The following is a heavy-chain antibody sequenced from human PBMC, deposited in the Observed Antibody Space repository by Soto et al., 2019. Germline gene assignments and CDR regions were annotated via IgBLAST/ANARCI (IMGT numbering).Heavy chain of an antibody. V-gene: IGHV4-39*01. CDR2: IYYSGST. CDR3: ARAIVVVPPDQSWFDP. CDR1: GGSISSSSYY. Sequence: QLQLQESGPGLVKPSETLSLTCTVSGGSISSSSYYWGWIRQPPGKGLEWIGSIYYSGSTYYNPSLKSRVTISVDTSKNQFSLKLSSVTAADTAVYYCARAIVVVPPDQSWFDPWGQGTLVTVSS. J-gene: IGHJ5*02. D-gene: IGHD2-2*01.